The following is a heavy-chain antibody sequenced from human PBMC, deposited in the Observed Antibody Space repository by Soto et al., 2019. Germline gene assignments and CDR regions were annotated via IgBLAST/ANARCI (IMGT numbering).Heavy chain of an antibody. CDR1: GGTFSSYA. D-gene: IGHD6-19*01. CDR2: IIHIFGSA. Sequence: QVQLVQSGAEVKKPGYSVKVSCKASGGTFSSYAISWVRQAPGQGLEWMGGIIHIFGSANYAQKLQGRVTITADESTLTAYMELISLRSEDTAVYYCLLTLPDKQLLAFRNFDYSAQGTLITVSS. V-gene: IGHV1-69*01. J-gene: IGHJ4*02. CDR3: LLTLPDKQLLAFRNFDY.